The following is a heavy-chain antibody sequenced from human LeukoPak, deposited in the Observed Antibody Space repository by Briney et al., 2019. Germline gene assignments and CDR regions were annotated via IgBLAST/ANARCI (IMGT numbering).Heavy chain of an antibody. V-gene: IGHV4-39*07. Sequence: PSETLSLTCTVSGGSISSSSYYWGWIRQPPGKGLEWIGSIYYSGSTYYNPSLKSRVTISVDTSKNQFSLKLSSVTAADTAVYYCARGKSITMIVVVYYYFDYWGQGTLVTVSS. D-gene: IGHD3-22*01. CDR2: IYYSGST. CDR3: ARGKSITMIVVVYYYFDY. J-gene: IGHJ4*02. CDR1: GGSISSSSYY.